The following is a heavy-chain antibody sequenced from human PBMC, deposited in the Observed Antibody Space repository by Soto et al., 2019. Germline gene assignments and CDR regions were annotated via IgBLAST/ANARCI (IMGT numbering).Heavy chain of an antibody. J-gene: IGHJ6*02. Sequence: EVQLLESGGGLVQPGGSLRLSCAASGFTFSSYAMSWVRQAPGKGLEWVSAISGSGGSTYYADSVKGRFTISRDNSKNTLYLQMNSLRAEETAVYYCAKDGSLAVAGSYYYYGMDVWGQGTTVTVSS. V-gene: IGHV3-23*01. CDR2: ISGSGGST. CDR1: GFTFSSYA. D-gene: IGHD6-19*01. CDR3: AKDGSLAVAGSYYYYGMDV.